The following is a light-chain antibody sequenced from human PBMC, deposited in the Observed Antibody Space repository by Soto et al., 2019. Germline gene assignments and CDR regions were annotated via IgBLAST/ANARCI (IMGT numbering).Light chain of an antibody. Sequence: EIVLTQSPGTLSLSPGERATLSCRASQSVSSSCLAWYQQKPGQAPRLLLYDASTRATGIPARFSGSGSGTEFTLTISSLQSEDFAVYYCQQYNNWPPTFGQGTKV. V-gene: IGKV3-15*01. CDR3: QQYNNWPPT. CDR1: QSVSSS. CDR2: DAS. J-gene: IGKJ1*01.